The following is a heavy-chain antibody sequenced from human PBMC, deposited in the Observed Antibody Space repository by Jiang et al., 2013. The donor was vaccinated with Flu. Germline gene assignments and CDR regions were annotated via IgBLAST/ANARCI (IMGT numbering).Heavy chain of an antibody. D-gene: IGHD3-10*01. J-gene: IGHJ4*02. CDR1: GGSISSGSYY. CDR2: IYTSGST. V-gene: IGHV4-61*02. Sequence: PSQTLSLTCTVSGGSISSGSYYWSWIRQPAGKGLEWIGRIYTSGSTNYNPSLKSRVTISVDTSKNQFSLKLSSVTAADTAVYYCARGGGSGSYLGFFDYWGQGTLVTVSS. CDR3: ARGGGSGSYLGFFDY.